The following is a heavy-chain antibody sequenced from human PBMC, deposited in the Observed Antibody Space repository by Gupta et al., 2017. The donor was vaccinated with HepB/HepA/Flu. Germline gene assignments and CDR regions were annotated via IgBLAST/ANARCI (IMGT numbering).Heavy chain of an antibody. CDR2: ISYDGSNK. CDR3: ARDDRVWELLSYYFDY. V-gene: IGHV3-30-3*01. J-gene: IGHJ4*02. D-gene: IGHD1-26*01. Sequence: QVQLVESGGGVVQPGRSLRLSCAASGFTFSSYAMHWARQAPGKGLEWVAVISYDGSNKYYADSVKGRFTISRDNSKNTLYLQMNSLSAEDTAVYYCARDDRVWELLSYYFDYWGQGTLVTVYS. CDR1: GFTFSSYA.